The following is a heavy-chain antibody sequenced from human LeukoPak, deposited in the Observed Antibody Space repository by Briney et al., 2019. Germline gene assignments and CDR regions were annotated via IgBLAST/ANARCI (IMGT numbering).Heavy chain of an antibody. CDR1: GGSFSGYY. CDR2: INHSGST. D-gene: IGHD6-19*01. J-gene: IGHJ5*02. Sequence: SETLSLTCAVYGGSFSGYYWSWIRQPPGKGLEWIGEINHSGSTNYNPSLKSRVTISVDTSKNQFSLKLSSVTAADTAVYYCARGVSVWQWLEHYNWFVPWGQGTLVTVSS. V-gene: IGHV4-34*01. CDR3: ARGVSVWQWLEHYNWFVP.